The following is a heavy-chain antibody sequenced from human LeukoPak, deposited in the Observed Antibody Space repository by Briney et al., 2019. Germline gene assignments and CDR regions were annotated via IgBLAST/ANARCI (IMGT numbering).Heavy chain of an antibody. CDR1: GGSISSYY. CDR2: MYYSGST. Sequence: PSETLSLTCTVSGGSISSYYWSWIRQPPGKGLEWIGYMYYSGSTNYNPSTNYNPSLKSRVTISVDTSKNQFSLKLSSVTAADTAVYYCARGSWQVAEEVYWGQGTLVTVSS. CDR3: ARGSWQVAEEVY. D-gene: IGHD3-10*01. V-gene: IGHV4-59*12. J-gene: IGHJ4*02.